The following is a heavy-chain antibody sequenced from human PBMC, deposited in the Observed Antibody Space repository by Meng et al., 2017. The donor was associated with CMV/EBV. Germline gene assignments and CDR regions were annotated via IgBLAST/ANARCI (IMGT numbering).Heavy chain of an antibody. Sequence: GGSLRLSCAASGFTVSSNYMSWVRQAPGKGLEWVSVIYSGGSTYYADSVKGRFTISRDNSKNTLYLQMNSLRAEDTAVYYCARDLFGVVSTHTYYYYGMDVWGQGTTVTVSS. D-gene: IGHD3-3*01. CDR2: IYSGGST. CDR3: ARDLFGVVSTHTYYYYGMDV. V-gene: IGHV3-53*05. CDR1: GFTVSSNY. J-gene: IGHJ6*02.